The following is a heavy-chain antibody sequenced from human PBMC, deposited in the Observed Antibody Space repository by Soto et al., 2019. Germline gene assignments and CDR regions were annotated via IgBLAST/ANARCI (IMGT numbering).Heavy chain of an antibody. CDR1: GGSISSSNW. J-gene: IGHJ4*02. CDR3: ARTRFQAGYNFDY. D-gene: IGHD1-1*01. CDR2: IYHSGST. V-gene: IGHV4-4*02. Sequence: SETLSLTCAVSGGSISSSNWWSWVRQPPGKGLEWIGEIYHSGSTNYNPSLKSRVTISVDTSKNQVSLKLSSVTAADTAVYYCARTRFQAGYNFDYWGQGTLVTVSS.